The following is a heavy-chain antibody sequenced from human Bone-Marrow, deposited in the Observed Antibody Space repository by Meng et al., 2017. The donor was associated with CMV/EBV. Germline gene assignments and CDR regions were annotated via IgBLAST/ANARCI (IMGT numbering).Heavy chain of an antibody. Sequence: GGSLRLSCVASGFDFSNYDMHWVRQSPGKGLEWVALIRPDGGNKYYADSLKGRFTVSRDNSKSTLYLHMNSLRPEDTAVYYCANGGSYYASRSPSGFDYWGQGTLVTVSS. D-gene: IGHD3-10*01. V-gene: IGHV3-30*02. CDR2: IRPDGGNK. J-gene: IGHJ4*02. CDR1: GFDFSNYD. CDR3: ANGGSYYASRSPSGFDY.